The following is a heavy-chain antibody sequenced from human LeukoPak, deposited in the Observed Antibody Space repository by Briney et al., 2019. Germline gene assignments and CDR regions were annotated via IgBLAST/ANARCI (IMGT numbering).Heavy chain of an antibody. CDR1: LGTFSSYV. V-gene: IGHV1-69*05. J-gene: IGHJ4*02. D-gene: IGHD6-19*01. Sequence: SLKVSCEPSLGTFSSYVISSVAEAPGHRREGLRRIMPFFVTAKPAQTLPGRVTITKHESTSTTCMELRCLRCDDTTVYYCTRDRAVADDYWGQGKLVTVSS. CDR3: TRDRAVADDY. CDR2: IMPFFVTA.